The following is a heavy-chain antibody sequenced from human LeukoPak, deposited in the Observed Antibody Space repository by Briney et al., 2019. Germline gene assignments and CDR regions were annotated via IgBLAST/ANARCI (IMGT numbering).Heavy chain of an antibody. D-gene: IGHD3-22*01. CDR2: ISTYNGDT. CDR3: ARERGYDSSGYYHDAFDV. Sequence: ASVKVSCKASGYTFTNYGISWVRQAPGQGLEWRGWISTYNGDTNYAQKLQGRVTMTTDTSTSTASMELRSLRSDDTAVYYCARERGYDSSGYYHDAFDVWGQGTMVTVSS. CDR1: GYTFTNYG. J-gene: IGHJ3*01. V-gene: IGHV1-18*01.